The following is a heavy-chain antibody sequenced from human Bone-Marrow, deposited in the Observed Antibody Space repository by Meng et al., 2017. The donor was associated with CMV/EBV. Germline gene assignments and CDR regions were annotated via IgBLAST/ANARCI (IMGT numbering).Heavy chain of an antibody. CDR1: GFTFSSYA. D-gene: IGHD3-10*01. CDR3: ARDLVGN. Sequence: GESLKISCAASGFTFSSYAMHWVRQAPGKGLEWVAVISYDGSNKYYADSVKGRFTISRDNSKNTLYLQMNSLRAEDTAVYYCARDLVGNWGQGTLVTVSS. J-gene: IGHJ4*02. CDR2: ISYDGSNK. V-gene: IGHV3-30-3*01.